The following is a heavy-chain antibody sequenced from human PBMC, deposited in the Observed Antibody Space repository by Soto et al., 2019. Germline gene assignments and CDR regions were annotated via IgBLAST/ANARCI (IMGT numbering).Heavy chain of an antibody. Sequence: GGPLRLSCAASGVACSSYAMNWVRQAPGKGLEWVSTVSAGGGATYYADSVKGRFTISRDNSKHTLSLQMNSLRAEDTAVYFCTKDRSGGRAVGGFNYWGQGTLVTVSS. CDR2: VSAGGGAT. J-gene: IGHJ4*02. CDR3: TKDRSGGRAVGGFNY. D-gene: IGHD6-19*01. CDR1: GVACSSYA. V-gene: IGHV3-23*01.